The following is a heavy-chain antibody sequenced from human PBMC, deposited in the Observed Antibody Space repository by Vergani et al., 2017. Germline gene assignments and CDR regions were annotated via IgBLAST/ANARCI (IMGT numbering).Heavy chain of an antibody. V-gene: IGHV5-51*01. D-gene: IGHD3-3*01. CDR3: ARLGDGYYYHGVDI. CDR2: IFPGDSQI. J-gene: IGHJ3*02. Sequence: EVQLVQSGAEVKKPGASLKISCKGSGLSFSTYWIGWARQLPGKGLEWMGPIFPGDSQIRSSLSFQGRVTISADKSISTAYLQWYSLQASDIAMYYCARLGDGYYYHGVDIWGQGTAVTVSS. CDR1: GLSFSTYW.